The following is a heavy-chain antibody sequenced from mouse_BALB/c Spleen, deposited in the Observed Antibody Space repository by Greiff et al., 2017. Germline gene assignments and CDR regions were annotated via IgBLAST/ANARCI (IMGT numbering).Heavy chain of an antibody. D-gene: IGHD2-1*01. V-gene: IGHV3-6*02. CDR1: GYSITSGYY. CDR2: ISYDGSN. Sequence: EVQRVESGPGLVKPSQSLSLTCSVTGYSITSGYYWNWIRQFPGNKLEWMGYISYDGSNNYNPSLKNRISITRDTSKNQFFLKLNSVTTEDTATYYCARDVYPFAYWGQGTLVTVSA. J-gene: IGHJ3*01. CDR3: ARDVYPFAY.